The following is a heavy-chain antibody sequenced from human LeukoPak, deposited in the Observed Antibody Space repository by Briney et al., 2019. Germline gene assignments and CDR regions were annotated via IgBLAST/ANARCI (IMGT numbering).Heavy chain of an antibody. CDR1: GFTFSDYY. CDR2: ISSSSSYT. V-gene: IGHV3-11*06. Sequence: PGGSLRLSCAASGFTFSDYYMSWIRQAPGKGLEWVSYISSSSSYTNYADSVKGRFTISRDNAKNPLYLQMNSLRAEDTAVYYCARSYSGYDWPATFDYWGQGTLVTVSS. J-gene: IGHJ4*02. D-gene: IGHD5-12*01. CDR3: ARSYSGYDWPATFDY.